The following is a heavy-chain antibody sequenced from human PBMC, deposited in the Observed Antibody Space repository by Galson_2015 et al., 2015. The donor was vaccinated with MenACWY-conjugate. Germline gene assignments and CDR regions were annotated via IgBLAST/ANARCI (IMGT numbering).Heavy chain of an antibody. CDR2: ISYDGSNK. V-gene: IGHV3-30*04. Sequence: SLRLSCAASGFTFSSYAMQWVRQAPGKGLEWVAVISYDGSNKYYADSVKGRFTISRDNSKNTLYLQMNSLRAEDTAVYYCARGASRGLFWEAFDIWAKGQWSPSLQ. D-gene: IGHD3-10*01. J-gene: IGHJ3*02. CDR1: GFTFSSYA. CDR3: ARGASRGLFWEAFDI.